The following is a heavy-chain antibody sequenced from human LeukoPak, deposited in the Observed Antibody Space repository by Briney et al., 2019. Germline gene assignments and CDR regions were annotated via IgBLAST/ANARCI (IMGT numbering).Heavy chain of an antibody. CDR3: SIDDYGEDFYFQQ. D-gene: IGHD4-17*01. V-gene: IGHV1-18*04. J-gene: IGHJ1*01. CDR1: GYTFTSYA. CDR2: IFAYNGNA. Sequence: WASVKVPCKASGYTFTSYAISWVRQAPGQGLEWRGWIFAYNGNANYAQKLQGRDTMTTHTSTSTEYMELRSVRSDDTALYYCSIDDYGEDFYFQQWGQGTLVTVSS.